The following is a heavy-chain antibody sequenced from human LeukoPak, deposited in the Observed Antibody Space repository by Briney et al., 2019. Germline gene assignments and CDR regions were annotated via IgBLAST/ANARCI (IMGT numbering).Heavy chain of an antibody. Sequence: SVKVSCKASGGTFSSYAISWVRQAPGQGLEWMGEIIPIFGTANYAQKFQGRVTITADESTSTAYMELSSLRSEDTAVYYCARRRAGANRYFDYWGQGTLVTVSS. V-gene: IGHV1-69*13. J-gene: IGHJ4*02. CDR2: IIPIFGTA. D-gene: IGHD1-26*01. CDR1: GGTFSSYA. CDR3: ARRRAGANRYFDY.